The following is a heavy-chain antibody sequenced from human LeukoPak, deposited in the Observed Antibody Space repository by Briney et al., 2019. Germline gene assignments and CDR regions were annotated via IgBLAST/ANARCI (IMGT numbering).Heavy chain of an antibody. D-gene: IGHD3-16*01. CDR3: ARREGDYDCGGAVFDI. V-gene: IGHV4-30-2*01. CDR2: IYHSGST. CDR1: GGSISSGGYS. J-gene: IGHJ3*02. Sequence: PSQTLSLTCAVSGGSISSGGYSWSWIRQPPGKGLEWIGYIYHSGSTYYNPSLKSRVTISVDRSKNQFSLKLSSVTAADTAGYYWARREGDYDCGGAVFDIWAQGTMVTVSS.